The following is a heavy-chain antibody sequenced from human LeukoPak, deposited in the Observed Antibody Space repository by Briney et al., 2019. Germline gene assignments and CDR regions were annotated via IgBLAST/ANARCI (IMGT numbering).Heavy chain of an antibody. Sequence: SETLSLTCGVSGGSVTTTNWWTWVRQPPGKGLEWIGEVHLDGRTNYNPSLTGRLTMSVDLSENHISLKLTSVTAADTAVYYCAREGGYYRPLDYSGPGTLVTVSS. V-gene: IGHV4-4*02. J-gene: IGHJ4*02. CDR2: VHLDGRT. CDR3: AREGGYYRPLDY. D-gene: IGHD3-22*01. CDR1: GGSVTTTNW.